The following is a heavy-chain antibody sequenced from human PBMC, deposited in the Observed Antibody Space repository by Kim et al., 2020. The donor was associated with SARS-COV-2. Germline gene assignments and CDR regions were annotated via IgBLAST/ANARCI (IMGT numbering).Heavy chain of an antibody. V-gene: IGHV3-9*01. CDR1: GFTFDDYA. D-gene: IGHD6-6*01. CDR2: ISWNSGSI. J-gene: IGHJ4*02. Sequence: GGSLRLSCAASGFTFDDYAMHWVRQAPGKGLEWVSGISWNSGSIGYADSVKGRFTISRDNAKNSLYLQMNSLRAEDTALYYCAKDSSSIAARAAIDYWGQGTLVTVSS. CDR3: AKDSSSIAARAAIDY.